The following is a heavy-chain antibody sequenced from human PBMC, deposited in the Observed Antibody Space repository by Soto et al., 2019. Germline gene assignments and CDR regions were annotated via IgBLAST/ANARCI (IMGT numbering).Heavy chain of an antibody. D-gene: IGHD4-17*01. J-gene: IGHJ3*02. CDR1: GYTFTGYY. V-gene: IGHV1-2*04. CDR3: AREAMTTVTNGAFDI. CDR2: INPNSGGT. Sequence: ASVKVSCKASGYTFTGYYMHWVRQAPGQGLEWMGWINPNSGGTNYAQKFQGWVTMTRDTSISTAYMELSRLGSDDTAVYYCAREAMTTVTNGAFDIWGQGTMVTVSS.